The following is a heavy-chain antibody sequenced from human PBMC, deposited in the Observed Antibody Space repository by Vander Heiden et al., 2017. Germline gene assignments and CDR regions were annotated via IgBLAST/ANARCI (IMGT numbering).Heavy chain of an antibody. D-gene: IGHD6-6*01. CDR3: TRDFFSGGSSSFDH. V-gene: IGHV7-4-1*02. CDR2: INPNTGNP. Sequence: QVQLVQSGSELKKPGASVKVSCKASGYTFNAHAMNWLRQAPGQGLEWLGWINPNTGNPTYAQGFTGRFVFSLDTSVATAYLQISGLKTEDTAVYFCTRDFFSGGSSSFDHWGQGTLVTVSS. CDR1: GYTFNAHA. J-gene: IGHJ4*02.